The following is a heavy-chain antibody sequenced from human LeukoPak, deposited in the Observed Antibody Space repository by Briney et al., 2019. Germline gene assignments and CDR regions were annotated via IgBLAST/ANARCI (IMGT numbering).Heavy chain of an antibody. V-gene: IGHV1-18*01. CDR3: ARWTPPYTQRGSSGYEPFDY. CDR2: ISAYNGNT. D-gene: IGHD3-22*01. CDR1: GYTFTSYG. Sequence: EASVKVSCKASGYTFTSYGISSVRQAPGQGLEWMGWISAYNGNTNYAQKLQGRVTMTTDTSTSTAYMELRSLRSDDTAVYYCARWTPPYTQRGSSGYEPFDYWGQGTLVTVSS. J-gene: IGHJ4*02.